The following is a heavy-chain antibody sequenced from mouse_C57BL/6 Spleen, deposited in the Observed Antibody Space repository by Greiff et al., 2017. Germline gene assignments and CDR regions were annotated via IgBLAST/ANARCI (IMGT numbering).Heavy chain of an antibody. Sequence: VQLQQSGPGLVKPSQSLSLTCSVTGYSITSGYYWNWIRQFPGNKLEWMGYISYDGSNNYNPSLKNRISITRDTSKNQFFLKLNSVTTEDTATYYCARVDGLGFAYWGQGTLVTVSA. CDR2: ISYDGSN. D-gene: IGHD2-3*01. J-gene: IGHJ3*01. V-gene: IGHV3-6*01. CDR3: ARVDGLGFAY. CDR1: GYSITSGYY.